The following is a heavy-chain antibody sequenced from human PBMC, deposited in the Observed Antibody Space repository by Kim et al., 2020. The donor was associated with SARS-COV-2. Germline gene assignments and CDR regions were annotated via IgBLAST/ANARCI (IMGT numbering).Heavy chain of an antibody. V-gene: IGHV1-69*06. CDR3: ARDSPQWHDAFDI. CDR2: IIPIFGTA. D-gene: IGHD6-19*01. Sequence: SVKVSCKASGGTFSIYAISWVRQAPGQGLEWMGGIIPIFGTANYAQKFQGRVTITADKSTSTAYMELSSLRSEDTAVYYCARDSPQWHDAFDIWGQGTMVTVSS. J-gene: IGHJ3*02. CDR1: GGTFSIYA.